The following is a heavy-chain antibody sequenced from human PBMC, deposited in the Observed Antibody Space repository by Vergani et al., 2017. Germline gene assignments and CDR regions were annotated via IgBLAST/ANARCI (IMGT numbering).Heavy chain of an antibody. CDR1: GFSFTTYA. CDR3: AKGGWNYWFDS. Sequence: EVQLLESGGDLVQPGGSLRLSCAASGFSFTTYAMSWVRQAPGKGLEWVSTITTNGDYTRYGDSVKGRFTISRDNSKSTLYLEMNSLSSEDTAIYCCAKGGWNYWFDSWGQGTLVIVS. J-gene: IGHJ5*01. D-gene: IGHD1-1*01. V-gene: IGHV3-23*01. CDR2: ITTNGDYT.